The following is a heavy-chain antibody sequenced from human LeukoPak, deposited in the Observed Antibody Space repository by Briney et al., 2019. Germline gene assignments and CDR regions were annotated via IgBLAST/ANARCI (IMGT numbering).Heavy chain of an antibody. CDR2: IIPIFGTA. CDR3: ARYIVVVPAASHAIEANWFDP. D-gene: IGHD2-2*01. V-gene: IGHV1-69*13. CDR1: GGTFSSYA. J-gene: IGHJ5*02. Sequence: GASVKVSCKASGGTFSSYAISWVRQAPGQGLEWMGGIIPIFGTANYAQKFQGRVTITADESAGTAYMELSSLRSEDTAVYYCARYIVVVPAASHAIEANWFDPWGQGTLVTVSS.